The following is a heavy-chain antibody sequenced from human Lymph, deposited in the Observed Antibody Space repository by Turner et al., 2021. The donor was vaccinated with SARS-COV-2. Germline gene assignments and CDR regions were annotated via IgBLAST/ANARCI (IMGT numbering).Heavy chain of an antibody. D-gene: IGHD6-13*01. CDR3: ARRSWQDY. J-gene: IGHJ4*02. Sequence: EGQLVGSGGGPGDPGGSPGLSCAASGFTFSSYSMNWVRQAPGKGLEWVSSISSSSNYIYYADSVKGRFTISRDNAKNSLYLQMNSLRAEDTAVYYCARRSWQDYWGQGTLVTVSS. CDR1: GFTFSSYS. CDR2: ISSSSNYI. V-gene: IGHV3-21*01.